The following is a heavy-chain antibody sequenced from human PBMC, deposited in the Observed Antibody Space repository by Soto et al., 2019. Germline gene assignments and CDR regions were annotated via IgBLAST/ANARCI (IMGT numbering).Heavy chain of an antibody. Sequence: EVQLVESGGTLVQPGGSLRLSCAASGFTFSTHWMTWVRQAPGKGLEWVASISEDGTEEHYGDSVRGRFTVSRDNAENSLYLQMTRVSAEDTATYKGARSGREFGGALYGGQGTLVTVSS. CDR2: ISEDGTEE. D-gene: IGHD1-26*01. J-gene: IGHJ4*02. CDR3: ARSGREFGGALY. V-gene: IGHV3-7*01. CDR1: GFTFSTHW.